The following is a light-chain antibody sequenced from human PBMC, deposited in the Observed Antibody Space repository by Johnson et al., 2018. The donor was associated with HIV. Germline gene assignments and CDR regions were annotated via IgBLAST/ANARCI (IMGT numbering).Light chain of an antibody. J-gene: IGLJ1*01. V-gene: IGLV1-51*02. CDR2: EKN. Sequence: QSVLTQPPSVSAAPGQKVTISCSGSSSNIGNNYVSWYQQLPGTAPKLLIYEKNKRPSGIPDRFSASKSGTSATLDITGLQTGDEADYYCGSWDSSLSAHYVFGTVTKVTVL. CDR3: GSWDSSLSAHYV. CDR1: SSNIGNNY.